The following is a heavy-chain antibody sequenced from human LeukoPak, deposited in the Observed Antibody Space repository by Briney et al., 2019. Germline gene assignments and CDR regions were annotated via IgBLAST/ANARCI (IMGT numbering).Heavy chain of an antibody. CDR1: GGSFSGYY. V-gene: IGHV4-34*01. CDR2: INHSGST. Sequence: SETLSLTCAVYGGSFSGYYWSWIRQPPGKGLEWIGEINHSGSTNYNPSLKSRVTISVDTSKNQFSLKLSSVTAADTAVYYCAISSTMVRGAPGGYWGQGTLVTVSS. D-gene: IGHD3-10*01. J-gene: IGHJ4*02. CDR3: AISSTMVRGAPGGY.